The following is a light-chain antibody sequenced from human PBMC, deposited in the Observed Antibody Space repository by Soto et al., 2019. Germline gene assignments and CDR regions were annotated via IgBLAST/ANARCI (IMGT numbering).Light chain of an antibody. Sequence: EIVMTQSPATLSVSPGERATLSCRVSQSVSGNLTWYQQKPGQAPRLLIYGASTRATGIPARFSGSGSGAEFTPTVSSLQSEDVAVYYCQQYNDWPWFTFGQGTKLEI. CDR3: QQYNDWPWFT. J-gene: IGKJ2*01. V-gene: IGKV3-15*01. CDR1: QSVSGN. CDR2: GAS.